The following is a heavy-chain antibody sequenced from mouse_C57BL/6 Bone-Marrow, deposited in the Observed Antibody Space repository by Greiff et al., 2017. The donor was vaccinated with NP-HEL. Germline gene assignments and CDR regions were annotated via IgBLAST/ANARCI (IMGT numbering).Heavy chain of an antibody. Sequence: QVTLKVSGPGILQPSQTLSLTCSFSGFSLSTVGMGVGWIRQPSGKGLEWLAHIWWDADKSYNPALKSRLTLPKDTSKNQVFLKIANVDTADTATYYCARMDYGSSPFAYWGQGTLVTVSA. J-gene: IGHJ3*01. CDR3: ARMDYGSSPFAY. CDR2: IWWDADK. V-gene: IGHV8-8*01. D-gene: IGHD1-1*01. CDR1: GFSLSTVGMG.